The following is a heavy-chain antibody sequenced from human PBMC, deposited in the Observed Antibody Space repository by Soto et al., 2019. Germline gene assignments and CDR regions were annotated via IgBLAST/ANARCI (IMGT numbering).Heavy chain of an antibody. CDR3: ARPATYYYYGMDV. D-gene: IGHD6-25*01. CDR1: GGSISSSSYY. V-gene: IGHV4-39*01. Sequence: SETLSLTCTVSGGSISSSSYYWGWIRQPPGKGLEWIGSIYYSGSTYYNPSLKSRVTISVDTSKNQFSLKLSSVTAADTAVYYRARPATYYYYGMDVWGQGTTVTVSS. J-gene: IGHJ6*02. CDR2: IYYSGST.